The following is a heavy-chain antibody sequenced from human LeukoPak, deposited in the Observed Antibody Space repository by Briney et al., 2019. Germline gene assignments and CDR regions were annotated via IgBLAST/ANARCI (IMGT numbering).Heavy chain of an antibody. D-gene: IGHD5-18*01. CDR3: AKGLKTAVGPYMGYHYYMDV. Sequence: GGSLRLSCVASGFTFSKYAMSWVRQAPGKGLEWVSTVNDRGTGTYYADSVKGRFTISRDNSKSTLSLQMISLRAEDTALYYCAKGLKTAVGPYMGYHYYMDVWGKGTTVTVSS. CDR1: GFTFSKYA. J-gene: IGHJ6*03. V-gene: IGHV3-23*01. CDR2: VNDRGTGT.